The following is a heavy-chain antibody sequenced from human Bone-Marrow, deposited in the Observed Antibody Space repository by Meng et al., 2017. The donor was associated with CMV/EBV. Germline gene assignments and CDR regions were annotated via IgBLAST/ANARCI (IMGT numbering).Heavy chain of an antibody. CDR2: VHYSGST. Sequence: SETLSLTCTVSGGSVSSGNYYWSWIRQSPGKGLECIGYVHYSGSTNYNPSLRSRATISVDTSKNQFSLKLRSVTAADTAVYYCARSPGYHREFGYWGQGTLVTVSS. V-gene: IGHV4-61*01. CDR3: ARSPGYHREFGY. D-gene: IGHD3-10*01. CDR1: GGSVSSGNYY. J-gene: IGHJ4*02.